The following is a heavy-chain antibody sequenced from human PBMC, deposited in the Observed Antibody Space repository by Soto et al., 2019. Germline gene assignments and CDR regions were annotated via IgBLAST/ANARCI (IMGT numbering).Heavy chain of an antibody. D-gene: IGHD1-1*01. CDR2: ISAHNGNT. CDR3: ARGRYGDY. J-gene: IGHJ4*02. V-gene: IGHV1-18*01. CDR1: GYAFTTYG. Sequence: QVHLVQSGAEVKKPGASVKVSCKGSGYAFTTYGITWVRQAPGQGLEWMGWISAHNGNTHYEQELQGRVTVTRDTSTSTAYMELRSLRSDDTAVYSCARGRYGDYWGQGALVTVSS.